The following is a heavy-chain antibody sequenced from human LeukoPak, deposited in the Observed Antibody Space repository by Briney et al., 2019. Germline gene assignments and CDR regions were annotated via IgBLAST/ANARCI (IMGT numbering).Heavy chain of an antibody. J-gene: IGHJ3*02. V-gene: IGHV3-43*02. CDR2: ISGDGGST. CDR3: AKGPRTGIVATIYAFDI. CDR1: GFTFDDYA. D-gene: IGHD5-12*01. Sequence: GGSLRHSCAASGFTFDDYAMHWVRQAPGKGLEWVSLISGDGGSTYYADSVKGRFTISRDNSKNSLYLQMNSLRTEDTALYYCAKGPRTGIVATIYAFDIWGQGTMVTVSS.